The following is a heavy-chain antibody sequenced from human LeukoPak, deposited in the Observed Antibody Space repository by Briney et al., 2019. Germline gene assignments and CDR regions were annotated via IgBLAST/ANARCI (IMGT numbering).Heavy chain of an antibody. J-gene: IGHJ4*02. CDR3: ARDPDSNYAPNYFDY. CDR1: GFTFSSYA. V-gene: IGHV3-30-3*01. D-gene: IGHD4-11*01. CDR2: ISYDGSNK. Sequence: PGGFLRLSCAASGFTFSSYAMHWVRQAPGKGLEWVAVISYDGSNKYYADSVKGRFTISRDNSKNTLYLQMNSLRAEDTAVYYCARDPDSNYAPNYFDYWGQGTLVTVSS.